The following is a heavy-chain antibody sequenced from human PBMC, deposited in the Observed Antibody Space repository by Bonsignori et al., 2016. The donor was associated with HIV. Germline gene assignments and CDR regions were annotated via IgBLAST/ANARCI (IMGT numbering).Heavy chain of an antibody. CDR2: ISGSGDIT. J-gene: IGHJ4*02. V-gene: IGHV3-23*01. D-gene: IGHD3-22*01. Sequence: QPPGKGLEWVSGISGSGDITYYADSVKGRFTISRDNSKNTVFLQMNSLRAGDTAVYYCEYYDSSGYYYNFDYWGQGTLGHRLL. CDR3: EYYDSSGYYYNFDY.